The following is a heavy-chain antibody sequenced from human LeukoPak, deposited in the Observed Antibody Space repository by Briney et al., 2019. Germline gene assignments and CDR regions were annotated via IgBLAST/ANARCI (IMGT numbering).Heavy chain of an antibody. D-gene: IGHD1-26*01. V-gene: IGHV1-2*02. J-gene: IGHJ4*02. CDR2: INPNSGGT. CDR1: GYTFTGYY. Sequence: PDASVTVSWKASGYTFTGYYMHWVRQAPVQGLEWMGWINPNSGGTNYAQKCQGRVTITRDTSISTAYMELSRLRSDDTAVYYCASSNGGGYYCDYWGQEPWVPVS. CDR3: ASSNGGGYYCDY.